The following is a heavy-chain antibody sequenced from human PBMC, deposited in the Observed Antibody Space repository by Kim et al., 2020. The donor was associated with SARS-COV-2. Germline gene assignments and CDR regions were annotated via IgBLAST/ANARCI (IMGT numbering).Heavy chain of an antibody. V-gene: IGHV4-31*03. CDR1: GGSISSGGYY. CDR2: IYYSGST. D-gene: IGHD3-22*01. J-gene: IGHJ5*02. CDR3: ARELSYYYDSSGYPKHRPHEYNWFDP. Sequence: SETLSLTCTVSGGSISSGGYYWSWIRQHPGKGLEWIGYIYYSGSTYYNPSLKSRVTISVDTSKNQFSLKLSSVTAADTAVYYCARELSYYYDSSGYPKHRPHEYNWFDPWGQGTLVTVSS.